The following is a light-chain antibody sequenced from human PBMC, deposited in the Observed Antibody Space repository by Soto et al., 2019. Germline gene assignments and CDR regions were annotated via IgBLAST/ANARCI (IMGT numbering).Light chain of an antibody. Sequence: QAVVTQPPSASGTPGPRVNISCSGSSSNIGSNYVYWYRQFPGTAPKLLIQRNNQRPSGVPARFSGSKSGTSASLAISGLRSEDEADYYCGGWDDSLSGPVFGGGTKLTVL. CDR1: SSNIGSNY. V-gene: IGLV1-47*01. J-gene: IGLJ2*01. CDR3: GGWDDSLSGPV. CDR2: RNN.